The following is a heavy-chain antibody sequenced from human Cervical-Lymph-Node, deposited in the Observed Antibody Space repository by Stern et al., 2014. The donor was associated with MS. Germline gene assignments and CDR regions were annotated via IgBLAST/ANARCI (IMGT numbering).Heavy chain of an antibody. D-gene: IGHD3-22*01. CDR1: GFSLSTSGVG. CDR3: AHALGYYDSSGYHYYFDY. J-gene: IGHJ4*02. Sequence: QITLKESGPTLVKPTQTLTLTCTFSGFSLSTSGVGVGWIRQPPGKAPAWLALISCGDDKRHSPSLKSRLTITKDTSKNQVVLTMTNMDPGDTATFYCAHALGYYDSSGYHYYFDYWGQGTLVTVSS. CDR2: ISCGDDK. V-gene: IGHV2-5*02.